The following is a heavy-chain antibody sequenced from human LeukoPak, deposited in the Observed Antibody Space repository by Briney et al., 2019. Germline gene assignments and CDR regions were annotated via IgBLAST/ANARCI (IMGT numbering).Heavy chain of an antibody. CDR1: GFTVSSNY. V-gene: IGHV3-53*01. D-gene: IGHD5-18*01. CDR3: TTGTWIQLWLPDY. CDR2: IYSGGST. J-gene: IGHJ4*02. Sequence: GGSLRLSCAASGFTVSSNYMSWVRQAPGKGLEWVSVIYSGGSTYYADSVKGRFTISRDNSKNTLYLQMNSLRAEDTAVYYCTTGTWIQLWLPDYWGRGTLVTVSS.